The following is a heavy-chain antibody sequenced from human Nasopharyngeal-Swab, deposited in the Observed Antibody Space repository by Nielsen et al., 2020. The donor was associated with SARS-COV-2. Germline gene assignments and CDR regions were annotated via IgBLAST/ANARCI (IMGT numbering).Heavy chain of an antibody. CDR2: IKQDGSEK. D-gene: IGHD2-2*01. CDR3: ASLGYCSSTGCTLRYYYYYGMDV. J-gene: IGHJ6*02. Sequence: WIRQPPGKGLEWVANIKQDGSEKYYVDSVKGRFTISRDNAENSLYLQMNSLRAEDTAVYYCASLGYCSSTGCTLRYYYYYGMDVWGQGTTVTVSS. V-gene: IGHV3-7*01.